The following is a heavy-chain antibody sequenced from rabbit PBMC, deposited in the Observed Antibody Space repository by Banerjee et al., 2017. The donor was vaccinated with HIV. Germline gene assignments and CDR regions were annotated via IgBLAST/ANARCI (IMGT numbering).Heavy chain of an antibody. V-gene: IGHV1S45*01. D-gene: IGHD6-1*01. J-gene: IGHJ4*01. Sequence: QAQLEESGGGLVQPGGTLTLTCKASGFSFSSYYYMCWVRPAPGKGLEWIGCIANGDGSTYYASWAKGRFTISKASSTTVTLQMTSLTAAETATYFCARDLAGVMGYGHGTFFLWGPGTLVTVS. CDR2: IANGDGST. CDR1: GFSFSSYYY. CDR3: ARDLAGVMGYGHGTFFL.